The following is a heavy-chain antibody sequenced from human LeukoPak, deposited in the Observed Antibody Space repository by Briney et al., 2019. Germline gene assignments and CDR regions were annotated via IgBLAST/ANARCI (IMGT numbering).Heavy chain of an antibody. V-gene: IGHV3-48*03. CDR3: ARACGASCYAVDFFNYGMDV. CDR1: GFTFSSFE. Sequence: GGSLRLSCAVSGFTFSSFEMNWVHQAPGKGLEWVSYISSSGSSIYYADSVKGRFTISRDNAKNSLYLQMNSLGAGDTAVYYCARACGASCYAVDFFNYGMDVCGQRATVADSS. CDR2: ISSSGSSI. J-gene: IGHJ6*02. D-gene: IGHD2-15*01.